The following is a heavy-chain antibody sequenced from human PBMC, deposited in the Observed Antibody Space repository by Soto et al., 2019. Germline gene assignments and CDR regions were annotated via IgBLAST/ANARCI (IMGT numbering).Heavy chain of an antibody. CDR3: AKGGVELDAFDI. D-gene: IGHD3-10*01. CDR1: GFTFSSYA. J-gene: IGHJ3*02. V-gene: IGHV3-23*01. CDR2: ISGSGGST. Sequence: EVQLLESGGGLVQPGGSLRLSCAASGFTFSSYAMSWVRQAPGKGLEWVSAISGSGGSTYYADSVKGRFTISRDNSKNPLYLQMNSLRAEDTAVYYCAKGGVELDAFDIWGQGTMVTVSS.